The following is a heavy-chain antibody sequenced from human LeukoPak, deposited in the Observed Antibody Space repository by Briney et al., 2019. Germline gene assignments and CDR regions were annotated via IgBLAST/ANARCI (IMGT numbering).Heavy chain of an antibody. J-gene: IGHJ4*02. CDR1: GYTFTGYY. Sequence: ASVKVSCKASGYTFTGYYMHWVRQAPGQGLEWMGWINPNSGGTNYAQKFQGRVTMTRDTSISTAYMELSRLRSDDTAVYCCARDLTYYYDSSGYTADYWGQGTLVTVSS. V-gene: IGHV1-2*02. CDR3: ARDLTYYYDSSGYTADY. D-gene: IGHD3-22*01. CDR2: INPNSGGT.